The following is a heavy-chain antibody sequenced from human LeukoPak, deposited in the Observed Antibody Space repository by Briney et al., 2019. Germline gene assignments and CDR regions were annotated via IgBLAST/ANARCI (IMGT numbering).Heavy chain of an antibody. CDR1: GFTFSSYA. Sequence: GGSLRLSCAASGFTFSSYAMHWVRQAPGKGLEWVAVISYDGSNKYYADSVKGRFTISRDNSKNTLYLQMNSLRAEDTAVYYCARDPGPRSVLWFGELSGPFDYWGQGTLVTVSS. D-gene: IGHD3-10*01. V-gene: IGHV3-30*04. J-gene: IGHJ4*02. CDR3: ARDPGPRSVLWFGELSGPFDY. CDR2: ISYDGSNK.